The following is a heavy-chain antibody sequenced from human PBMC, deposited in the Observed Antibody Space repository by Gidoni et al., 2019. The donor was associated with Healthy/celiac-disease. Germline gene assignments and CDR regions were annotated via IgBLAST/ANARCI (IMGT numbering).Heavy chain of an antibody. D-gene: IGHD6-19*01. J-gene: IGHJ3*02. CDR2: IWYDGSNK. CDR3: ARDNGYSSGWSRGGDAFDI. V-gene: IGHV3-33*01. Sequence: QVQLVASGGGVVQPGRSLRLSCAASGLTFSSYGMHWVRQAPGKGLEWVAVIWYDGSNKYYADAVKGRFTISRDNSKYTLYLQMNSLRAEDTAVYYCARDNGYSSGWSRGGDAFDIWGQGTMVTVSS. CDR1: GLTFSSYG.